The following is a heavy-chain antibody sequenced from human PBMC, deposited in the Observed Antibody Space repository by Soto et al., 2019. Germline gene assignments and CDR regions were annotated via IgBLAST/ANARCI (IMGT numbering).Heavy chain of an antibody. Sequence: SETLSLTCTVSGGSISSGGQYWSWIRQHPGKGLEWIGYINDSGSTYYNPSLRSRVTISVDTSKNQFSLKLRSVTADDTAVYYCAREGGSYSLSPYFDYWGQGTLVTVSS. V-gene: IGHV4-31*03. CDR1: GGSISSGGQY. J-gene: IGHJ4*02. D-gene: IGHD1-26*01. CDR3: AREGGSYSLSPYFDY. CDR2: INDSGST.